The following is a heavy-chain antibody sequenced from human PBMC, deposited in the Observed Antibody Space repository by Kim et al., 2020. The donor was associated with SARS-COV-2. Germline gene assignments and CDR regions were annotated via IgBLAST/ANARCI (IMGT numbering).Heavy chain of an antibody. CDR2: IFGSGHGT. Sequence: GGSLRLSCVASRFTFSIYAMTWVRQAPGKGLEWVSTIFGSGHGTYYADSVKGRFVVSRDNSKNTLYLQMNNLRGDDTAIYYCAKNVHIASVTFLWYFDLWGRGSSVTVSS. J-gene: IGHJ2*01. CDR3: AKNVHIASVTFLWYFDL. CDR1: RFTFSIYA. D-gene: IGHD2-21*01. V-gene: IGHV3-23*01.